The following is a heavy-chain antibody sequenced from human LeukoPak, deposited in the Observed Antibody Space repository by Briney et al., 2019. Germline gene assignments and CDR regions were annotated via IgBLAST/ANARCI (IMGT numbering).Heavy chain of an antibody. CDR1: GGTFISYA. CDR3: AREGGNYYDSSGYHYVDY. Sequence: ASVKVSCKASGGTFISYAISWVRQAPGQGLEWMGGIIPIFGTANYAQKFQGRVTITADESTSTAYMELSSLRSEDTAVYYCAREGGNYYDSSGYHYVDYWGQGTLVTVSS. D-gene: IGHD3-22*01. V-gene: IGHV1-69*13. J-gene: IGHJ4*02. CDR2: IIPIFGTA.